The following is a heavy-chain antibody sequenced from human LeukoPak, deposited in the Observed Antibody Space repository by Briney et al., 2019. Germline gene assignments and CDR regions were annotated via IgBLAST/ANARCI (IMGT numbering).Heavy chain of an antibody. CDR1: GFTFSGYG. V-gene: IGHV3-23*01. CDR3: AKDAYELLWFGELFDY. D-gene: IGHD3-10*01. J-gene: IGHJ4*02. Sequence: GGSLRLSCAASGFTFSGYGMSWVRQAPGKGLGWVSAIRGIVGGTYYADSVKGRFTISRETSKTTMYLQMNRLSAEDTAVYYCAKDAYELLWFGELFDYWGQGTLVTVSS. CDR2: IRGIVGGT.